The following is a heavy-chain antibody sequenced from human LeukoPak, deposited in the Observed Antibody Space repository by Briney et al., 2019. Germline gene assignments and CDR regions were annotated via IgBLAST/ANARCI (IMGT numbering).Heavy chain of an antibody. CDR1: GFTVGSNT. CDR2: IHSGGST. Sequence: GGSLRLSCAASGFTVGSNTMSWVRQAPGKGLEWVSIIHSGGSTSYADSVKGRFTISRDNSKNTLYLQMNSLRTEDTPVYYCARGGSYFDISGYYFYWGQGTLVTVSS. D-gene: IGHD3-22*01. J-gene: IGHJ4*02. V-gene: IGHV3-66*01. CDR3: ARGGSYFDISGYYFY.